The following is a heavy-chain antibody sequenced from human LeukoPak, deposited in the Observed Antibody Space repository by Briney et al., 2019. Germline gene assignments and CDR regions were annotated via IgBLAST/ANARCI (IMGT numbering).Heavy chain of an antibody. J-gene: IGHJ4*02. CDR1: DLRFNHYW. V-gene: IGHV3-7*04. CDR3: ARDRGGSYYFDF. CDR2: IKEDGSDK. Sequence: GGSLRLSCEGSDLRFNHYWMSWVRQAPGKGLEWGANIKEDGSDKYYVDSVKGRFTISRDNAKNSLYLQMNSLRAEDTAVYYCARDRGGSYYFDFWGRGTLVTVSS. D-gene: IGHD1-26*01.